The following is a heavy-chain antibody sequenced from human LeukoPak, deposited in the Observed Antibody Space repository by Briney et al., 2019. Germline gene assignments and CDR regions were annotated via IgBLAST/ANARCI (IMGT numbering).Heavy chain of an antibody. J-gene: IGHJ3*02. Sequence: PGGSLRLSCAASGFTFSSYWMHWVRQAPGKGLVWVSRINSDGSSTSYADSVKGRFTISRDDAKNTLYLQMNSLRAEDTAVYYCARGEYSSGWQNAFDIWGQGTMVTVSS. CDR1: GFTFSSYW. CDR3: ARGEYSSGWQNAFDI. D-gene: IGHD6-19*01. V-gene: IGHV3-74*01. CDR2: INSDGSST.